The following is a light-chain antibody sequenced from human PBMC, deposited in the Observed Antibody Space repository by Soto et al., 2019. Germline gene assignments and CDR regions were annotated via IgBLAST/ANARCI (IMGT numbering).Light chain of an antibody. CDR3: QQLSSYPLT. V-gene: IGKV1-9*01. Sequence: DIQLTQSPSFLSASVGDRVTITCRASQGISSYLAWYQQKPGKAPKLLIYAASTLQSGVPLRFSGSGSGTEFTLTISSLQPDDFATYYCQQLSSYPLTFGGGTKVDIK. CDR1: QGISSY. CDR2: AAS. J-gene: IGKJ4*01.